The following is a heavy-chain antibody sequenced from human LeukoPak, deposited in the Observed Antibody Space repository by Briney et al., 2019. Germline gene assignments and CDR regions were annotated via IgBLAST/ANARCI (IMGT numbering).Heavy chain of an antibody. CDR3: ARGAWGYSVHFDN. CDR1: GFTLSSYW. D-gene: IGHD3-16*01. V-gene: IGHV3-74*01. Sequence: GGSLRLSCATYGFTLSSYWMHWVRHPPGKGLVWVSRINSDGTDTNYADSAKGRFTISRDNTKNTVYLQMNSLGAEDTAVYYCARGAWGYSVHFDNWGQGALVTVSS. CDR2: INSDGTDT. J-gene: IGHJ4*02.